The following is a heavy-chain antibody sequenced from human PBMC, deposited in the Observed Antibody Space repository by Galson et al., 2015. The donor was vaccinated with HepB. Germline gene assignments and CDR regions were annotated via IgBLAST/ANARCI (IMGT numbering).Heavy chain of an antibody. CDR1: GFTFTSSA. J-gene: IGHJ5*02. Sequence: SVKVSCKASGFTFTSSAVQWVRQARGQRLEWIGWIVVGSGNTNYAQKFQERVTITRDMSTSTAYMELSSLRSEDTAVYYCAAVGIAHPYYGDYPGGPWGQGTLVTVSS. CDR2: IVVGSGNT. D-gene: IGHD4-17*01. CDR3: AAVGIAHPYYGDYPGGP. V-gene: IGHV1-58*01.